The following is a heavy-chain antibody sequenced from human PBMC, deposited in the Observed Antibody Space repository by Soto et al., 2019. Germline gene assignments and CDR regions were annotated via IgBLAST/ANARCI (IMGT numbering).Heavy chain of an antibody. V-gene: IGHV1-24*01. D-gene: IGHD5-12*01. CDR1: GFTLTELS. Sequence: ASVKVSCKVSGFTLTELSIHWVRQAPGKGLEWMGGFDPEDGETIYAQKFQGRVTMTEDTSTDTAYMDLSSLRSEDTAVYYCAATYTVATITIDYWGQGTLVTVSS. CDR2: FDPEDGET. CDR3: AATYTVATITIDY. J-gene: IGHJ4*02.